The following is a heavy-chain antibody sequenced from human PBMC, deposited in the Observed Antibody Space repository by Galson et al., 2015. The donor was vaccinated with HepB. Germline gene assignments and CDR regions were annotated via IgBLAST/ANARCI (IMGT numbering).Heavy chain of an antibody. V-gene: IGHV3-48*02. CDR2: ISSSSSTI. J-gene: IGHJ4*02. CDR3: AREEEGMTTVTKPFDY. CDR1: GFTFSSYS. D-gene: IGHD4-17*01. Sequence: SLRLSCAASGFTFSSYSMNWVRQAPGKGLEWVSYISSSSSTIYYADSVKGRFTISRDNAENSLYLQMNSLRDEDTAVYYCAREEEGMTTVTKPFDYWGQGTLVTVSS.